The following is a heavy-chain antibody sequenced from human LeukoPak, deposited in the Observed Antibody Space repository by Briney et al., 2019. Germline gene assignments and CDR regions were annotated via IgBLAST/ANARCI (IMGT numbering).Heavy chain of an antibody. CDR2: IYYSGSST. D-gene: IGHD3-10*01. CDR3: ARTSRRLYGSGTNLTPWPAGMDV. CDR1: GGSMSGFF. V-gene: IGHV4-59*01. Sequence: SETLSLTCTVSGGSMSGFFWSWIRQPPGKELEWIGSIYYSGSSTKYNPSLKSRVTISVDTSKSLFSLTLNSATAADTAVYYCARTSRRLYGSGTNLTPWPAGMDVWGQGTTVTVSS. J-gene: IGHJ6*02.